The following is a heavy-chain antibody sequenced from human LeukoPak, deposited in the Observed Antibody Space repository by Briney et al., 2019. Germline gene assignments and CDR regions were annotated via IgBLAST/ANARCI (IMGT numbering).Heavy chain of an antibody. CDR3: AKAVVVVPAATPFDY. Sequence: PGGSLRLSCAASGFTFSNYGMNWVRQAPGKGLEWVSAISGSGHNTYYADSVKGRFTISRDNSKITLYLQMNGLRAEDTALFYCAKAVVVVPAATPFDYWGLGTLVTVSS. J-gene: IGHJ4*02. CDR1: GFTFSNYG. D-gene: IGHD2-2*01. CDR2: ISGSGHNT. V-gene: IGHV3-23*01.